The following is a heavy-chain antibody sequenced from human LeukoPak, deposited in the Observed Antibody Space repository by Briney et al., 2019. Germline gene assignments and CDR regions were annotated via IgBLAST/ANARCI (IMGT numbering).Heavy chain of an antibody. D-gene: IGHD3-22*01. CDR3: AKGTTYYYDTALDY. CDR2: IKQDGSEK. CDR1: GFTFSSYW. Sequence: GGSLRLSCAASGFTFSSYWMSWVRQAPGKGPEWVANIKQDGSEKYYVDSVKGRFTISRDNSKNTLYLQMNSLRAEDTAVYYCAKGTTYYYDTALDYWGQGTLVTVSS. V-gene: IGHV3-7*01. J-gene: IGHJ4*02.